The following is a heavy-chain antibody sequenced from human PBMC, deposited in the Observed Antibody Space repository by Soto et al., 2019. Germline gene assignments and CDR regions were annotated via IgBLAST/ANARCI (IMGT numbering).Heavy chain of an antibody. D-gene: IGHD3-16*02. CDR2: IYYSGST. V-gene: IGHV4-31*03. Sequence: SETLSLTCTVSGGSISSGGYYWSWIRQHPGKGLEWIGYIYYSGSTYYNPSPKSRVTISVDTSKNQFSLKLSSVTAADTAVYYCARIYRYYYYGMDVWGQGTTVTVSS. CDR3: ARIYRYYYYGMDV. J-gene: IGHJ6*02. CDR1: GGSISSGGYY.